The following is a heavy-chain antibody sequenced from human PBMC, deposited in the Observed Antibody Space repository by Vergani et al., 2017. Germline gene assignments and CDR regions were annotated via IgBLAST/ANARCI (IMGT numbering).Heavy chain of an antibody. CDR3: ARDIXLWH. CDR2: ISHDGSNK. V-gene: IGHV3-30*03. J-gene: IGHJ4*02. Sequence: QVQLVESGGGVVQPGRSLRLSCAASGFTFSSYGMHWVRQAPGKGLEWVAVISHDGSNKYYADSVKGRFTISRDNSKNTLYLQMNSLRAEDTAVYYCARDIXLWHWGQGTLVTVSS. D-gene: IGHD3-10*01. CDR1: GFTFSSYG.